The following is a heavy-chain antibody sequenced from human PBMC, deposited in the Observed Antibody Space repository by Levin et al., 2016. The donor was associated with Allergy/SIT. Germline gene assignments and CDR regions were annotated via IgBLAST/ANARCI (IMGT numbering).Heavy chain of an antibody. CDR2: IGPLGENT. CDR1: GFTFRNYA. Sequence: GESLKISCSVSGFTFRNYALHWVRQAPGKGLEYVAGIGPLGENTQYADSVKGRFTISRDNSKNTLFLRMSSLRVEDTALYYCVKDSDLGGEGVFDYWGRGTQVAVSS. D-gene: IGHD4-23*01. CDR3: VKDSDLGGEGVFDY. V-gene: IGHV3-64D*06. J-gene: IGHJ4*02.